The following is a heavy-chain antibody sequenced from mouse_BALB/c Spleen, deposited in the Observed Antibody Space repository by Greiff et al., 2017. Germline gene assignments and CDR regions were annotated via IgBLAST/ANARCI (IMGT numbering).Heavy chain of an antibody. CDR3: ARSYYRYPLDY. D-gene: IGHD2-14*01. V-gene: IGHV5-17*02. CDR1: GFTFSSFG. CDR2: ISSGSSTI. J-gene: IGHJ2*01. Sequence: EVQVVESGGGLVQPGGSRKLSCAASGFTFSSFGMHWVRQSPEKGLEWVAYISSGSSTIYYADTVKGRFTISRDNPKNTLFLQMTSLRSEDTAMYYCARSYYRYPLDYWGQGTTHAVSS.